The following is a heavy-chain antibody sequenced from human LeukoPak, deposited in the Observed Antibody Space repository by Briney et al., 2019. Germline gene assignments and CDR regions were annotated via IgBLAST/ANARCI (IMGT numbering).Heavy chain of an antibody. CDR3: IAHFPYFYGFDV. CDR2: IKSEGEGATT. Sequence: GVSLRLSCVSSGFTIGTAWMSWVRQAPGKGLEWLGHIKSEGEGATTDYAAPAKGRFAISRDDSKNMIYLQMSSLKIDDTAIYYCIAHFPYFYGFDVWGKGTTVTVSS. J-gene: IGHJ6*04. D-gene: IGHD3-3*02. V-gene: IGHV3-15*01. CDR1: GFTIGTAW.